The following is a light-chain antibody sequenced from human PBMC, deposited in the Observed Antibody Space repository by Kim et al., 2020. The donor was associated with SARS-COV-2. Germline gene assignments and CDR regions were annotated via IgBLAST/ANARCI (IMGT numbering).Light chain of an antibody. CDR1: SSNIESNF. J-gene: IGLJ3*02. V-gene: IGLV1-47*01. CDR2: RSN. Sequence: QSVLTQPPSTSGTPGQRVTIPCSGSSSNIESNFVYWYQQLPGTAPKVLIYRSNQRPSWVPDRFSGSKSGTSASLAISGLRSEDEADYYCAAWDDSLSGRVFGGGTKLTVL. CDR3: AAWDDSLSGRV.